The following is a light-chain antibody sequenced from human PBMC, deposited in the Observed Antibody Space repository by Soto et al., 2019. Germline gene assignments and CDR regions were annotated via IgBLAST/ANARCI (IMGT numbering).Light chain of an antibody. J-gene: IGKJ4*01. CDR3: QQYETFAGS. CDR1: QSVSGW. Sequence: DIQMTQSPSTLSASVGDTVTVTCRASQSVSGWLDWYQQKPGEAPKLLIYDASALPRGVPSRFSGSGSGTKFPLTISSLHPDDFATYYGQQYETFAGSFGPGTKVEI. V-gene: IGKV1-5*01. CDR2: DAS.